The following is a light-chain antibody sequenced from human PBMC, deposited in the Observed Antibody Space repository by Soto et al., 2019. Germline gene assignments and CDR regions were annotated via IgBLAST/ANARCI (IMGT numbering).Light chain of an antibody. V-gene: IGLV1-44*01. CDR1: SSNIGSHT. CDR3: AAWDDSLNGVG. CDR2: SNT. J-gene: IGLJ2*01. Sequence: QSVLTQPPSASGTPGQTIAISCSGGSSNIGSHTVNWYQQLPGTAPRLLIYSNTQRPSGVPDRFSGSKSGTSASLAISGLQSEYEGDYYCAAWDDSLNGVGFGGGTKRTVL.